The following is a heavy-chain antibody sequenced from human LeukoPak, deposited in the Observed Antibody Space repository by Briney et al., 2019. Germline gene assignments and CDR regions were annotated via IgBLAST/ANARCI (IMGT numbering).Heavy chain of an antibody. Sequence: GGSLRLSCAASGFTVSSNYMSWVRQAPGKGLEWVSVIYSGGSTYYADSVKGRFTISRDNSKNTLYLQMNSLRAEDTAVYYCARVREGRIQLWLRRYYFDYRGQGTLVTVSS. CDR2: IYSGGST. J-gene: IGHJ4*02. CDR1: GFTVSSNY. V-gene: IGHV3-53*01. D-gene: IGHD5-18*01. CDR3: ARVREGRIQLWLRRYYFDY.